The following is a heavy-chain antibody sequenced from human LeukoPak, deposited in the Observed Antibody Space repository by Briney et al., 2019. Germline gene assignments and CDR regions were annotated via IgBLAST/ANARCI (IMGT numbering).Heavy chain of an antibody. D-gene: IGHD6-6*01. Sequence: GGSLRLSCAASGFTFRNHGMHWVRQAPGKGLEWVAVIWYDGSDKYYSDSVKGRFTISRDNSKNTLDLQMNSLRAEDTAIYYCARDIASRRIDYWGQGTLVTVSS. J-gene: IGHJ4*02. CDR3: ARDIASRRIDY. CDR2: IWYDGSDK. CDR1: GFTFRNHG. V-gene: IGHV3-33*01.